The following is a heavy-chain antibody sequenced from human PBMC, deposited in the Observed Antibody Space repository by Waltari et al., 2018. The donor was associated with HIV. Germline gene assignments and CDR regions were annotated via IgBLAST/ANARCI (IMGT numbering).Heavy chain of an antibody. Sequence: QVQLQESGPGLVKPSETLSLPCTVSGGSISSYYWSWIRQPPEKGLEWIGYIYSTGSANYNPSLKTRVNMSVDTSKNQFSLNLTSVTAADTAVYYCARVPGFSSGVFEYWGQGTLVTVSS. D-gene: IGHD6-19*01. J-gene: IGHJ4*02. CDR1: GGSISSYY. CDR2: IYSTGSA. CDR3: ARVPGFSSGVFEY. V-gene: IGHV4-59*13.